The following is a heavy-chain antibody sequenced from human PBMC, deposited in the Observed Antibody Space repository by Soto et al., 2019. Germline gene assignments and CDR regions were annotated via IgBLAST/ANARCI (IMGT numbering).Heavy chain of an antibody. CDR3: AREFSGEPIVRGY. Sequence: LRLSCAASGFTFSSYWMHWVRQAPGKGLVWVSRISDDGSKTNYADSVKGRFTISRDNAKNTVYLQMNSLRAEDTAVYYCAREFSGEPIVRGYWGPGPLVSV. V-gene: IGHV3-74*01. J-gene: IGHJ4*02. CDR2: ISDDGSKT. D-gene: IGHD7-27*01. CDR1: GFTFSSYW.